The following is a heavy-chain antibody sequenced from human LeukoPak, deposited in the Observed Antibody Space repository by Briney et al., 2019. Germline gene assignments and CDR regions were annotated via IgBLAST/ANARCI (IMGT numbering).Heavy chain of an antibody. V-gene: IGHV3-30*02. CDR2: IRYDGSNK. J-gene: IGHJ4*02. CDR3: AKGQELLYNYFDY. Sequence: GGSLRLSCAASGFTFSSYGMHWVRQAPGKGLEWVAFIRYDGSNKYYADSVKGRFTISRDNSKNTLYLQMNSLRAEDTAVYYCAKGQELLYNYFDYWGQGTLVTVSS. D-gene: IGHD2-2*02. CDR1: GFTFSSYG.